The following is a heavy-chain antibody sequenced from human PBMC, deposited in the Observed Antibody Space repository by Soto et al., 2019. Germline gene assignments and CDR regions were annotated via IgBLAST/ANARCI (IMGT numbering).Heavy chain of an antibody. D-gene: IGHD3-16*01. V-gene: IGHV4-39*01. J-gene: IGHJ5*02. CDR1: GGSINDFAYY. Sequence: SETLSLTCTVSGGSINDFAYYWGWIRQAPGKGPEWTGTVYHNENTYYNPSLKSRITISADTAKNQFSLNLRSVTAADTAIYFCARRERYYGSPGWFDPWGQGTLVTVSS. CDR2: VYHNENT. CDR3: ARRERYYGSPGWFDP.